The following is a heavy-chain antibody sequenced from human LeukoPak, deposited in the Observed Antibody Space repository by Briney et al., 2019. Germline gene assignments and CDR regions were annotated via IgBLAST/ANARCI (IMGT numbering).Heavy chain of an antibody. V-gene: IGHV3-21*01. CDR3: ARGSSNSGSYYNWFDP. CDR2: ISSSSSYI. Sequence: GGSLRLSCAATGLTISSSWMSWVRQAPGKGLEWVSSISSSSSYIYYADSVKGRFTISRDNAKNSLFLQMNSLRAEDTAVYYCARGSSNSGSYYNWFDPWGQGTLVTVSS. J-gene: IGHJ5*02. D-gene: IGHD1-26*01. CDR1: GLTISSSW.